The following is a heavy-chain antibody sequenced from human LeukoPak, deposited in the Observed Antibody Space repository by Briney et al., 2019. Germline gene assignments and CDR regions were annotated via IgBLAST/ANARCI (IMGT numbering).Heavy chain of an antibody. CDR1: GFTFSGSA. Sequence: GGSLRLSCAASGFTFSGSAMSWVRQVPGKGLEWVSGISASGGSTNYADSVRGRFTISRDNSKNTLYVQMNSLRDEDTALYYCAKGPGTSGYYPYFDYWGQGTLVTVSS. D-gene: IGHD3-22*01. V-gene: IGHV3-23*01. CDR3: AKGPGTSGYYPYFDY. J-gene: IGHJ4*02. CDR2: ISASGGST.